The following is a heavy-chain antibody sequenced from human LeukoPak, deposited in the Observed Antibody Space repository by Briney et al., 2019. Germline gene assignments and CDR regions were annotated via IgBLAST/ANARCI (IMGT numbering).Heavy chain of an antibody. CDR2: MSAYNGHT. V-gene: IGHV1-18*01. J-gene: IGHJ3*02. D-gene: IGHD3-22*01. CDR1: LYTFTSYG. CDR3: ARDLRHYYDDSSGYYADAFDI. Sequence: ATVKVSCKASLYTFTSYGISCVRQAPGHQLESLGGMSAYNGHTNYAQKLQCRVTMTTDTSTSTAYMELRSLRSDDTAVYYCARDLRHYYDDSSGYYADAFDIWGQGTMVTVSS.